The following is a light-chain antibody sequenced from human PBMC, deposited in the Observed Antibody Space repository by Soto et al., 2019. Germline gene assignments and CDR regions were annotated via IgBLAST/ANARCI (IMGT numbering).Light chain of an antibody. CDR2: DDS. V-gene: IGLV3-21*02. CDR1: NIGGKS. Sequence: SYELTQPPSVSVAPGQTARITCGGNNIGGKSVHWYQQKPGQAPVLVVYDDSDRPSGVPDRFSGSKSGTSASLAITGLQAEDEADYYCQSYDSSLSGVVFGGGTKLTVL. CDR3: QSYDSSLSGVV. J-gene: IGLJ2*01.